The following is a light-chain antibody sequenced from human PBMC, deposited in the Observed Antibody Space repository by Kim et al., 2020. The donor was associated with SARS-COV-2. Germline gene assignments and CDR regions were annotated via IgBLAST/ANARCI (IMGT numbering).Light chain of an antibody. J-gene: IGLJ2*01. Sequence: NFILTQPHSVSESPGKTVTISCTRSSGSIATNYVQWYQQRPGSAPTTVIYEDNQRPSGVPDRFSGSIDSSSNSASLTISGLKTEDEADYYCQSYDGSNHVVFGGGTQLTVL. CDR2: EDN. CDR3: QSYDGSNHVV. CDR1: SGSIATNY. V-gene: IGLV6-57*04.